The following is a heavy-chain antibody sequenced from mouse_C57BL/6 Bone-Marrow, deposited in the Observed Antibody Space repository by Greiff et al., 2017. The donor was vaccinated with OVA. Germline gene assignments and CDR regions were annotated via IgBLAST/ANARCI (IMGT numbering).Heavy chain of an antibody. CDR2: IYPGDGDT. V-gene: IGHV1-80*01. D-gene: IGHD1-1*01. J-gene: IGHJ1*03. Sequence: QVQLKQSGAELVKPGASVKISCKASGYAFSSYWMNWVKQRPGKGLEWIGQIYPGDGDTNYNGKFKGKATLTADKSSSTAYMQLSSLTSEDSAVYFCARERVGISSYGWYFDVWGTGTTVTVSS. CDR3: ARERVGISSYGWYFDV. CDR1: GYAFSSYW.